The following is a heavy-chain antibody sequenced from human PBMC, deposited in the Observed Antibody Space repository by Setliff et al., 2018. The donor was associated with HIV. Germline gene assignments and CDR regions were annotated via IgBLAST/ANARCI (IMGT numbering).Heavy chain of an antibody. D-gene: IGHD6-25*01. Sequence: SETLSLSCAASGFTFSSYAMSWVRQTPGKGLEWIGYIFNTGSTYHKSSLASRLTMSIDTSRNQFSLKLRSVTAADTAVFYCARMSVSAAVYFDSWGQGTLVTVSS. V-gene: IGHV4-59*04. J-gene: IGHJ4*02. CDR1: GFTFSSYA. CDR3: ARMSVSAAVYFDS. CDR2: IFNTGST.